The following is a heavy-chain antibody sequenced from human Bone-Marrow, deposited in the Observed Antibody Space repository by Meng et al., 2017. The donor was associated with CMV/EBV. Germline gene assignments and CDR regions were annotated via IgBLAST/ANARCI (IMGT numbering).Heavy chain of an antibody. V-gene: IGHV3-48*03. CDR1: GFTFSSYE. CDR3: ARASYYYDSSGYYSSYYFDY. D-gene: IGHD3-22*01. CDR2: ISSSGSTI. J-gene: IGHJ4*02. Sequence: GGSLRLSCAASGFTFSSYEMNWVRQAPGKGLEWVSYISSSGSTIYYADSVKGRFTISRDNAKNSLYLQMNSLRAEDTAVYYCARASYYYDSSGYYSSYYFDYWGQGTLVTVSS.